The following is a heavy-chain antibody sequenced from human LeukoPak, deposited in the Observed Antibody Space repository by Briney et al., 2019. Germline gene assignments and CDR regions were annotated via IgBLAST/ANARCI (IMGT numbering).Heavy chain of an antibody. V-gene: IGHV3-74*01. J-gene: IGHJ4*02. D-gene: IGHD5-12*01. CDR1: GFTFSSYW. CDR3: ARDLSRLRLITTVDY. Sequence: GGSLRLSCAASGFTFSSYWMHWVRQAPGKGLVWVSRINSDGSSTSYADSVKGRFTISRDNAKNTLYLQMNSLRAEDTAVYYCARDLSRLRLITTVDYWGQGTLVTVSS. CDR2: INSDGSST.